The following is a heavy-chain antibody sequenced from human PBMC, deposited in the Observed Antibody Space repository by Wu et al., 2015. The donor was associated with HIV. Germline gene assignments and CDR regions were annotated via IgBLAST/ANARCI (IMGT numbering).Heavy chain of an antibody. D-gene: IGHD3-10*01. V-gene: IGHV1-46*01. CDR1: GYTFTSYY. J-gene: IGHJ5*02. CDR3: ATASSYGSGMENWFDP. Sequence: QVQLVQSGAEVKKPGASVKVSCKASGYTFTSYYMHWVRQAPGQGLEWMGIINPSGGSTSYAQKFQGRVTMTRDTSTSTVYMELSSLRSEDTAVYYCATASSYGSGMENWFDPWGQGTLVTVSS. CDR2: INPSGGST.